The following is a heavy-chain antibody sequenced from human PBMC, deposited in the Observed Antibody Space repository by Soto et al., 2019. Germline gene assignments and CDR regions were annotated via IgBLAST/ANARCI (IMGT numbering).Heavy chain of an antibody. Sequence: GGSLRLSCAASGLTFSNYALSWFRQAPGKGLECVSTISNSGSSTYYAGSVKGRFTISRDNSKNTLYLQLNSLRAEDTAIYYCARIVAGYWGQGTLVTVSS. D-gene: IGHD5-12*01. CDR2: ISNSGSST. V-gene: IGHV3-23*01. CDR3: ARIVAGY. J-gene: IGHJ4*02. CDR1: GLTFSNYA.